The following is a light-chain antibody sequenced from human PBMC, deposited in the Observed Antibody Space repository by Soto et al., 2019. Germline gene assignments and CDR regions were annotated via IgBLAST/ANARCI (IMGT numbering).Light chain of an antibody. V-gene: IGKV1-5*03. J-gene: IGKJ4*01. CDR1: QSISSW. CDR2: KTS. Sequence: DIQMTQSPSTLSASVGDRVTITCRASQSISSWLAWYQQKPGKAPKLLIYKTSNLESGVPSRFSGSGSGTEFPLTISSLQPDDLATYYCQQYKSFSLTFGGGTRVEVK. CDR3: QQYKSFSLT.